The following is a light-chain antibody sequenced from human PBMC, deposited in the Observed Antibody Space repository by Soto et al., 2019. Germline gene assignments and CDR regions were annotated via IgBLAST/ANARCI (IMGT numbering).Light chain of an antibody. V-gene: IGLV2-14*01. Sequence: QSALTQPASVSGSPGQSITISCTGSSSDVGGYNYVSWYQQHPGKAPKLMIYEVINRPSGVSSRFSGSKSGNTASLTISGLQAEDEADYYCGSYTSSDTHVVFGGGTRLTVL. CDR1: SSDVGGYNY. CDR2: EVI. CDR3: GSYTSSDTHVV. J-gene: IGLJ2*01.